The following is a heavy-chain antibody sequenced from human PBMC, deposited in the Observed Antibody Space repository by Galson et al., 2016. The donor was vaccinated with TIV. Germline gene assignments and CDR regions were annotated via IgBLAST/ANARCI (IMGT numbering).Heavy chain of an antibody. V-gene: IGHV1-2*02. J-gene: IGHJ4*02. Sequence: SVKVSCKASGYTFTGYYMHWVRQAPGQGLEWMGWINPNSGDTKYAQKFQGRVTMTRDPSISTAYMELSRLRSDDTAVYYCARDSPHSGSYPWFDYWGQGTLVTVSS. CDR2: INPNSGDT. CDR1: GYTFTGYY. D-gene: IGHD1-26*01. CDR3: ARDSPHSGSYPWFDY.